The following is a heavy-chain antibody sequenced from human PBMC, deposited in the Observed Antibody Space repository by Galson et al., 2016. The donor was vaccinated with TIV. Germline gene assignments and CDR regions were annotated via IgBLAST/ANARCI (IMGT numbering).Heavy chain of an antibody. J-gene: IGHJ5*01. Sequence: SETLSLTCTVSGASISSYYWSWFRQPAGKGLEWIGRIDTAGGTNYNPSLKSRVTVSVDTSKNQFSLKLSSVTAADTAVYYCARRTNSGPYNWSDSWGQGTLVTVSS. CDR3: ARRTNSGPYNWSDS. D-gene: IGHD1-26*01. CDR1: GASISSYY. V-gene: IGHV4-4*07. CDR2: IDTAGGT.